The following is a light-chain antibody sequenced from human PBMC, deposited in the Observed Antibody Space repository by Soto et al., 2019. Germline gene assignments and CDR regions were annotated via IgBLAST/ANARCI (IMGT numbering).Light chain of an antibody. CDR1: QSVSSN. V-gene: IGKV3D-15*01. Sequence: EIVMTQSPATLSVSPGERATLSCRASQSVSSNLAWYQQTPGQAPRLLIFDASTRATGIPAGFSGSGSGTEFTLTISSLQSEDFAVYYCQQYDNWLGTFGQGTKVEVK. CDR3: QQYDNWLGT. CDR2: DAS. J-gene: IGKJ1*01.